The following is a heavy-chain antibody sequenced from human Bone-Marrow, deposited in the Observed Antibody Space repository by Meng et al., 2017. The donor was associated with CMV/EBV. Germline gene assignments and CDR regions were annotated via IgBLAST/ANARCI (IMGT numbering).Heavy chain of an antibody. J-gene: IGHJ5*02. CDR3: ARVGNDFWSGRWFDP. CDR1: GYTFTSYG. CDR2: ISAYNGNT. Sequence: ASVKVSCKASGYTFTSYGISWVRQAPGQGLEWMGWISAYNGNTNYAQKLQGRVTMTTDTSTSTAYMELRSLRSDDTAVYYCARVGNDFWSGRWFDPWGQGTLVTVSS. V-gene: IGHV1-18*01. D-gene: IGHD3-3*01.